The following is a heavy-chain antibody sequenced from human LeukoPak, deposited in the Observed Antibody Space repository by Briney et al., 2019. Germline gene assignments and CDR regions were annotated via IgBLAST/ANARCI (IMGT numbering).Heavy chain of an antibody. CDR2: ISYDGSNK. D-gene: IGHD3-10*01. CDR3: AREDLDYYGSGSYFPGRNDY. Sequence: GGSLRLSCAASGFTFSSYAMHWVRQAPGKGLEWVAVISYDGSNKYYADSVKGRFTISRDNSKNTLYLQMNSLRAEDTAVYYCAREDLDYYGSGSYFPGRNDYWGQGTLVTVSS. V-gene: IGHV3-30-3*01. J-gene: IGHJ4*02. CDR1: GFTFSSYA.